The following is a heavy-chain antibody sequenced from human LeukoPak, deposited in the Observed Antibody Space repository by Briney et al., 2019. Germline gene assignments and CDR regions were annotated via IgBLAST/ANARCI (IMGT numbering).Heavy chain of an antibody. CDR2: IIPILGIA. V-gene: IGHV1-69*04. D-gene: IGHD5-18*01. J-gene: IGHJ4*02. CDR3: ARALPGYSYGYFDY. Sequence: SVKVSCKASGGTFSSYAISWVRQAPGQGLEWMGRIIPILGIANYAQKFQGRVTITADKSTSTAYMELSSLRSEDTAVYYCARALPGYSYGYFDYWGQGTLVTVSS. CDR1: GGTFSSYA.